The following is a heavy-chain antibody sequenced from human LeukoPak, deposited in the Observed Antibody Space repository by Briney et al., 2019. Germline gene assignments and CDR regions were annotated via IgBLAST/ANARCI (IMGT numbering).Heavy chain of an antibody. CDR2: ISGSGGIT. V-gene: IGHV3-23*01. CDR3: ARSGINLFDY. Sequence: PGGSLRLSCAASGFTFSSYAMSWVRQAPGKGLEWVSIISGSGGITYYANSVKGRFSISRDSSKNTLYLQMNSLRAEDTAVYYCARSGINLFDYWGQGTLLTVSS. J-gene: IGHJ4*02. D-gene: IGHD1-26*01. CDR1: GFTFSSYA.